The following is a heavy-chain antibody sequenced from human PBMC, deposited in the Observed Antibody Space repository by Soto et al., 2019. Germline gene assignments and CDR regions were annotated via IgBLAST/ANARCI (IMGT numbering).Heavy chain of an antibody. Sequence: GWSLRLSCAASGFTVSTNYMSWVRQAPGKGLEWVSLIYSGGSTYYADSVKGRFTISSDNSKNTLYLQMNSLRAEDTAVYYCARRSSGYPYYFDYWGQGTLVTVSA. CDR1: GFTVSTNY. D-gene: IGHD3-22*01. V-gene: IGHV3-53*01. J-gene: IGHJ4*02. CDR3: ARRSSGYPYYFDY. CDR2: IYSGGST.